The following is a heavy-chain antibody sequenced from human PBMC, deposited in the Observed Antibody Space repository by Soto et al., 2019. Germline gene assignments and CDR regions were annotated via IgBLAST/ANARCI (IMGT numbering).Heavy chain of an antibody. CDR2: IYYSGST. CDR1: GGSISSYY. D-gene: IGHD3-10*01. V-gene: IGHV4-59*01. CDR3: AREGGRVRGVIIGWFDP. J-gene: IGHJ5*02. Sequence: QVQLQESGPGLVKPSETLSLTCTVSGGSISSYYWSWIRQPPGKGLEWIGYIYYSGSTNYNPSLKSRVTISVDTSKNQFSLKLSSVTAADTAVYYCAREGGRVRGVIIGWFDPWGQGTLVTVSS.